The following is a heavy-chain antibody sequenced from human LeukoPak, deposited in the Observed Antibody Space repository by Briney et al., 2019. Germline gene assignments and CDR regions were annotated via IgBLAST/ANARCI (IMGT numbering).Heavy chain of an antibody. Sequence: ASVKVSCKASGGTFSSYAISWVRQAPGQGLEWMGGIIPIFGTANYAQKLQGRVTITRDTSASTAYMELSSLRSEDTAVYYCARSYYDILTGYPKNNWFDPWGQGTLVTVSS. CDR2: IIPIFGTA. V-gene: IGHV1-69*05. J-gene: IGHJ5*02. CDR3: ARSYYDILTGYPKNNWFDP. CDR1: GGTFSSYA. D-gene: IGHD3-9*01.